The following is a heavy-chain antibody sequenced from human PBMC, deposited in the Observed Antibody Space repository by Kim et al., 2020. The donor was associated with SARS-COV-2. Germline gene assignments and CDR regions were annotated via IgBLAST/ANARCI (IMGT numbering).Heavy chain of an antibody. CDR3: TRENFWYFDL. Sequence: TNNYADSVKGRLTVSRDNAKKALYLQMNSLRAEDTAIYFCTRENFWYFDLWGRGTLVTVSS. D-gene: IGHD1-7*01. J-gene: IGHJ2*01. CDR2: TN. V-gene: IGHV3-48*03.